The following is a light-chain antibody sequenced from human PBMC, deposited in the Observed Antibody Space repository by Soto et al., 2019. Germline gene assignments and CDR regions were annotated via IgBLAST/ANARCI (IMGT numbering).Light chain of an antibody. Sequence: EIVMTQSPATLSVSPGERATLSCRASQSVSSDLVWYQQKAGQAPRLLIYDTSTRATGIPARFSGSGSGTEFTLTISSLQSEDSAVYHCQQYNKWPLTFGGGTKVRSN. V-gene: IGKV3-15*01. CDR2: DTS. CDR1: QSVSSD. CDR3: QQYNKWPLT. J-gene: IGKJ4*01.